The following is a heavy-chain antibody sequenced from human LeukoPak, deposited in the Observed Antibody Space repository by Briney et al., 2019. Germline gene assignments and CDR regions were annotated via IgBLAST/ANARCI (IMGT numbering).Heavy chain of an antibody. D-gene: IGHD3-3*01. V-gene: IGHV3-23*01. J-gene: IGHJ4*02. CDR1: GFTVSNYG. CDR2: IHGSSGST. CDR3: ARGYDFWSGYSFDY. Sequence: PGGSLRLSXSASGFTVSNYGMSWVRQAPGKGLEWVSGIHGSSGSTYYAESVKGGSTISRDNSKNTLYLQMNSLRAEDTAVYYCARGYDFWSGYSFDYWGQGTLVTVSS.